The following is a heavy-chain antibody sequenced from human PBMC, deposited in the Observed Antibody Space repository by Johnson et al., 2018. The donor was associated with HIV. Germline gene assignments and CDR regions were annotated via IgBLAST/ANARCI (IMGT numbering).Heavy chain of an antibody. CDR2: ISYDGSNK. CDR3: AKGGRFDAFDI. CDR1: GFTFSSYW. Sequence: QMLLVESGGGLVQPGGSLRLSCAASGFTFSSYWMSWVRQAPGKGLEWVAVISYDGSNKYFADSVKGRFTISRDNSKNTLYLQMNSLRAEDTAVYYCAKGGRFDAFDIWGQGTMVTVSS. V-gene: IGHV3-30*18. D-gene: IGHD3-16*01. J-gene: IGHJ3*02.